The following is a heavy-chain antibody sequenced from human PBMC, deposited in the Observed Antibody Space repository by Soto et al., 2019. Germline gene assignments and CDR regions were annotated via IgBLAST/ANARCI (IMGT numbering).Heavy chain of an antibody. J-gene: IGHJ6*03. CDR1: GFTFSSYG. CDR2: IWYDGSNK. D-gene: IGHD3-10*01. CDR3: ARVAVKGTMVRWPYYYYMDV. Sequence: GGSLRLSCAASGFTFSSYGMHWVRQAPGKGLEWVAVIWYDGSNKYYADSVKGRFTISRDNSKNTLYLQMNSLRAEDTAVYYCARVAVKGTMVRWPYYYYMDVWGKGTTVTVSS. V-gene: IGHV3-33*01.